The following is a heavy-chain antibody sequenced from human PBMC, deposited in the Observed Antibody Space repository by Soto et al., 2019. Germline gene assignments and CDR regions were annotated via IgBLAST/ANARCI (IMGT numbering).Heavy chain of an antibody. CDR3: VKDESINWYSGHFRH. D-gene: IGHD6-13*01. CDR2: INWNSGSI. V-gene: IGHV3-9*01. CDR1: GFTFDDYA. J-gene: IGHJ1*01. Sequence: EVQLVESGGGLVQPGRSLRLSCAASGFTFDDYAIHLVRQFPGKGLEWVSGINWNSGSIGYGDSVKGRFAISRDNAKNSLHLQMNSLSAEDTDFYYCVKDESINWYSGHFRHWGQGTLVTVSS.